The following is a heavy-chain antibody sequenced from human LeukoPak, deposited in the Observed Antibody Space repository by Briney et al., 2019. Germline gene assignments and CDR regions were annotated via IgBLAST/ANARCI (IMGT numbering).Heavy chain of an antibody. V-gene: IGHV3-69-1*01. CDR2: IDSTGNI. J-gene: IGHJ4*02. D-gene: IGHD3-10*01. Sequence: PGGSLRLSCAASRFTFSTYWMHWVRQAPGKGLEWVSSIDSTGNIYYADSVKGRFTISRDNSKNTLYLQMNSLRAEDTAVYYCAKVTYGSGTYGAFDSWGQGTLVTVSS. CDR1: RFTFSTYW. CDR3: AKVTYGSGTYGAFDS.